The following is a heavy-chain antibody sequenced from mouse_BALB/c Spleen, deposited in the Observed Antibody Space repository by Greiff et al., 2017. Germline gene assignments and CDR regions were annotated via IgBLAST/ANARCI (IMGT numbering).Heavy chain of an antibody. Sequence: LQQPGSELVRPGASVKLSCKASGYTFTSYWMHWVKQRPGQGLEWIGNIYPGSGSTNYDEKFKSKATLTVDTSSSTAYMQLSSLTSEDSAVYYCTRSPFYGSSWFAYWGQGTLVTVSA. CDR2: IYPGSGST. J-gene: IGHJ3*01. CDR3: TRSPFYGSSWFAY. D-gene: IGHD1-1*01. V-gene: IGHV1S22*01. CDR1: GYTFTSYW.